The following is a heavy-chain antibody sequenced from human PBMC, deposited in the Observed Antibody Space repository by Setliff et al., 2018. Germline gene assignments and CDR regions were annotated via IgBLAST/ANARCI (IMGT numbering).Heavy chain of an antibody. CDR1: GVSISSYY. D-gene: IGHD3-3*01. CDR3: ARLSWNGLRYYGLDV. Sequence: SETLSLTCNVSGVSISSYYWSRIRQPPGKGLESIGYIQKSGSTNYNPSLMSRASISVDTSKNQFSLKLRSVTAADTAVYYCARLSWNGLRYYGLDVWGQGTTVTVSS. J-gene: IGHJ6*02. CDR2: IQKSGST. V-gene: IGHV4-59*01.